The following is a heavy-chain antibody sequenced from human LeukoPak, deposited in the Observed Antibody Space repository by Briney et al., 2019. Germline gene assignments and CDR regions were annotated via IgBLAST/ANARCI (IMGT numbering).Heavy chain of an antibody. D-gene: IGHD3-22*01. J-gene: IGHJ4*02. V-gene: IGHV3-7*01. Sequence: GGSLRLSCAASGFTFGDTWMNWVRQVPGQGLEWVANIKQDGSEKFYVASVKGRLTISRDNAKNSLYLQMNSLRAEDTAVYYCARTRITMIVGLASRFDYWGQGTLVTVSS. CDR2: IKQDGSEK. CDR3: ARTRITMIVGLASRFDY. CDR1: GFTFGDTW.